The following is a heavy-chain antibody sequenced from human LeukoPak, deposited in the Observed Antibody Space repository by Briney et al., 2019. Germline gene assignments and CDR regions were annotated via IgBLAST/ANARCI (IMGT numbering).Heavy chain of an antibody. CDR2: INISGST. CDR3: ASYYGMDV. V-gene: IGHV4-34*01. J-gene: IGHJ6*02. Sequence: SGTLSLTCAVYGGSFSGYYWSWIRQPPGKGLEWIGEINISGSTNYNPSLKGRVTISVDTSKNQFSLKLSSVTAADTAVYYCASYYGMDVWGQGTTVTVSS. CDR1: GGSFSGYY.